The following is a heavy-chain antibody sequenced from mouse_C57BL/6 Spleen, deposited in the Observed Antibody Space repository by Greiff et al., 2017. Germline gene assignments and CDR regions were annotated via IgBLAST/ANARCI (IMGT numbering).Heavy chain of an antibody. Sequence: QVQLQQPGAELVMPGASVKLSCKASGYTFTSYWMHWVKQRPGQGLEWIGEIDPSDSYTNYNQKFKGKSTLTVDKSSSTAYMQLSSLTSEDSAVYYCARGAQATKSAWFAYWGQGTLVTVSA. D-gene: IGHD3-2*02. CDR2: IDPSDSYT. CDR3: ARGAQATKSAWFAY. V-gene: IGHV1-69*01. CDR1: GYTFTSYW. J-gene: IGHJ3*01.